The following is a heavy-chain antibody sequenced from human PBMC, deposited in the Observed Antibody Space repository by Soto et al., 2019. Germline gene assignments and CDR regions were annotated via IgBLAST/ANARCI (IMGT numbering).Heavy chain of an antibody. CDR2: ISYDGSNK. D-gene: IGHD6-13*01. CDR3: ALIAAAGQFDY. J-gene: IGHJ4*02. Sequence: QVQLVESGGGVVQPGRSLRLSCAASGFTFSSYGMHWVRQAPGKGLEWVAVISYDGSNKYYADSVKGRFTISRDNSKNKLYLQMNSLRAEDTAVYYCALIAAAGQFDYWGQGTLVTVSS. V-gene: IGHV3-30*03. CDR1: GFTFSSYG.